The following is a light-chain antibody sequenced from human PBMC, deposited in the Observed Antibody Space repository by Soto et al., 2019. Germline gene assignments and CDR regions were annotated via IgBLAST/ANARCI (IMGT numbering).Light chain of an antibody. V-gene: IGLV2-8*01. CDR2: EVT. CDR3: SSYAGSNNFV. Sequence: QSVLTQPPSASGFPGQSVTISCTGTSSDVGYYAYVSWYQQHPGKAPKLVIYEVTKRPSGVPDRVSASKSGNTASLTVSGLRAEDEADYYCSSYAGSNNFVFGSGTKVTVL. J-gene: IGLJ1*01. CDR1: SSDVGYYAY.